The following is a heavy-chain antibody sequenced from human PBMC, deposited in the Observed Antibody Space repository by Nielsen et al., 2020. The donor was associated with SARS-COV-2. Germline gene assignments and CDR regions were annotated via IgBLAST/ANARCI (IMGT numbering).Heavy chain of an antibody. CDR2: ISYDGSNK. Sequence: GGSLRLSCAASGFTFSSYAMHWVRQAPGKGLEWVAVISYDGSNKYYADSVKGRLTISRDNSKNTLYLQMNSLRAEDTAVYYCARDGSGWYIGYWGQGTLVTVSS. D-gene: IGHD6-19*01. J-gene: IGHJ4*02. CDR1: GFTFSSYA. V-gene: IGHV3-30-3*01. CDR3: ARDGSGWYIGY.